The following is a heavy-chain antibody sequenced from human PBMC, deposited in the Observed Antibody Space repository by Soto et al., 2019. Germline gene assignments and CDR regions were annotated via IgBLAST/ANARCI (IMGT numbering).Heavy chain of an antibody. D-gene: IGHD6-19*01. CDR3: ARDAAVPGESDRFDY. J-gene: IGHJ4*02. CDR1: GYTFSNYG. V-gene: IGHV1-18*01. CDR2: ISLYSDGT. Sequence: ASVKVSCKTSGYTFSNYGITWVRQAPGQPLEWLGWISLYSDGTNYAQKFQGRVSMTTGTSTTTAYMELRSLRSDDTAVYYCARDAAVPGESDRFDYWGQGTLVTVSS.